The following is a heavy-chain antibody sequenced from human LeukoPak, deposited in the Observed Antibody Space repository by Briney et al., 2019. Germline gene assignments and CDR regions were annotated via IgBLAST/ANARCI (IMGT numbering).Heavy chain of an antibody. CDR1: GDSVSSKSAA. CDR2: TYYRSKWFN. J-gene: IGHJ4*02. CDR3: ARTSGYFDY. V-gene: IGHV6-1*01. Sequence: SQTLSVTCVSSGDSVSSKSAAWNWIRQSPSRGLEWLGRTYYRSKWFNDYAVSVRSRITINPDTSKNQFSLQLNSVTPEDTAVYFCARTSGYFDYWGQGTLVTVSS. D-gene: IGHD6-19*01.